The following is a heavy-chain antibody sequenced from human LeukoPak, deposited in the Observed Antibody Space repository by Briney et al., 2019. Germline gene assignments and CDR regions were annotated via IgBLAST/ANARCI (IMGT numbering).Heavy chain of an antibody. Sequence: ASVKVSCKASGGTFSSYAISWVRQAPGQGLEWMGWISAYNGNTNYAQKLQGRVTMTTDTSTSTAYMELRSLRSDDTAVYYCATTKVPDDAFDIWGQGTMVTVSS. J-gene: IGHJ3*02. CDR3: ATTKVPDDAFDI. CDR2: ISAYNGNT. D-gene: IGHD1-14*01. V-gene: IGHV1-18*01. CDR1: GGTFSSYA.